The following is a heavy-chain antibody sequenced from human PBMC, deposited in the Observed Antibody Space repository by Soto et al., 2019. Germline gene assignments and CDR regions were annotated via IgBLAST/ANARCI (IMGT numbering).Heavy chain of an antibody. V-gene: IGHV4-39*01. Sequence: SETLSLTCTVSGGSISSSSYYWGWIRQPPGKGLEWIGSIYYSGSTYYNPSLKSRVTISVDTSKNQFSLKLSSVTAADTAVYYCARQVVHEHIVVVTAIGWFDPWGQGTLVTAPQ. CDR3: ARQVVHEHIVVVTAIGWFDP. J-gene: IGHJ5*02. CDR2: IYYSGST. CDR1: GGSISSSSYY. D-gene: IGHD2-21*02.